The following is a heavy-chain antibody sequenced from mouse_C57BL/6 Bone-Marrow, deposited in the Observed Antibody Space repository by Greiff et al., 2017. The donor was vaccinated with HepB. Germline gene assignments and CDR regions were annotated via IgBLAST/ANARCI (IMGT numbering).Heavy chain of an antibody. CDR3: ARFYYDYDK. CDR1: GYTFTSYW. CDR2: IDPSDSYT. Sequence: VQLQQSGAELVRPGTSVKLSCKASGYTFTSYWMHWVKQRPGQGLEWIGVIDPSDSYTNYNQKFKGKATLTVDTSSSTAYMQLSSLTSEDSAVYYCARFYYDYDKWGQGTTLTVSS. J-gene: IGHJ2*01. V-gene: IGHV1-59*01. D-gene: IGHD2-4*01.